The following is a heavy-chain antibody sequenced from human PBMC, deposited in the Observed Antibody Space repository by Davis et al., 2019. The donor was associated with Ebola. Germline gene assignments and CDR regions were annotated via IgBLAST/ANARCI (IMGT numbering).Heavy chain of an antibody. J-gene: IGHJ4*02. D-gene: IGHD6-19*01. V-gene: IGHV1-18*01. CDR1: GYTFNSHG. CDR3: VRGRNGGWDFDY. CDR2: ISAHNGHT. Sequence: ASVKVSCKASGYTFNSHGISWVRQAPGQGLEWMAWISAHNGHTNYAQKFQGRLTLTTDTSTSTVYMELRSLTSDDTAKYYCVRGRNGGWDFDYWGQGTLVPVSS.